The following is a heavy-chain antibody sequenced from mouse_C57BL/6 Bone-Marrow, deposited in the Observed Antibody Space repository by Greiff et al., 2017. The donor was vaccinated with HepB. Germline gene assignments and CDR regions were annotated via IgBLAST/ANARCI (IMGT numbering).Heavy chain of an antibody. D-gene: IGHD1-1*01. J-gene: IGHJ3*01. CDR2: ISSGGSYT. CDR3: ASTVVAKDWFAY. Sequence: DVHLVESGGDLVKPGGSLKLSCAASGFTFSSYGMSWVRQTPDKRLEWVATISSGGSYTYYPDSVKGRFTISRDNAKNTLYLQMSSLKSEDTAMYYCASTVVAKDWFAYWGQGTLVTVSA. V-gene: IGHV5-6*01. CDR1: GFTFSSYG.